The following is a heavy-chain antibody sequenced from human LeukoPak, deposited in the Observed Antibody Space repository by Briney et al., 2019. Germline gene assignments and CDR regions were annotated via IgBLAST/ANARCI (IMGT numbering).Heavy chain of an antibody. CDR2: IYYSGST. CDR3: ASDRTGDNWFDP. CDR1: GDTISSYY. Sequence: SETLSLTCTVSGDTISSYYWSWIRQPPGKGLEWIGYIYYSGSTNYNPSLKSRVTMSVDTSKNQFSLKLSSVTAADTAVYYCASDRTGDNWFDPWGQGTLVTVSS. J-gene: IGHJ5*02. D-gene: IGHD3/OR15-3a*01. V-gene: IGHV4-59*01.